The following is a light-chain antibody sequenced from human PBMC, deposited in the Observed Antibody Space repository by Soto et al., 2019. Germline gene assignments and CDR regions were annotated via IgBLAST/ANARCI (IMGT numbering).Light chain of an antibody. CDR1: QTVRNNY. J-gene: IGKJ4*01. CDR2: DAS. CDR3: QQFSSYPLT. Sequence: EFVLTQSPGTLSLSNGERATLSCRASQTVRNNYLAWYQQKPGQAPRLLIYDASSRATGIPDRFSGGGSGTDFTLTISRLEPEDFAVYYCQQFSSYPLTFGGGTKVDIK. V-gene: IGKV3-20*01.